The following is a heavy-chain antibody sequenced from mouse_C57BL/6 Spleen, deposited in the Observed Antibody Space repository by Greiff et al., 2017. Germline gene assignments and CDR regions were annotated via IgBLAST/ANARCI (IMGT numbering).Heavy chain of an antibody. CDR1: GYTFTSYW. CDR2: IHPSDSDT. D-gene: IGHD2-1*01. Sequence: QQPGAELVKPGASVKVSCKASGYTFTSYWMHWVKQRPGQGLEWIGRIHPSDSDTNYNQKFKGKATLTVDKSSSTAYMQLSSLTSEDSAVYYCAFGGNYEDYAMDYWGQGTSVTVSS. CDR3: AFGGNYEDYAMDY. J-gene: IGHJ4*01. V-gene: IGHV1-74*01.